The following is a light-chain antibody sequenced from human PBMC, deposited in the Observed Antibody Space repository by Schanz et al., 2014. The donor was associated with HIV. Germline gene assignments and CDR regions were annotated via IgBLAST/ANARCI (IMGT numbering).Light chain of an antibody. CDR2: EVS. CDR3: SSFAGSNIPWV. V-gene: IGLV2-8*01. Sequence: QSVLTQPPSASGSPGQSVTISCTGTSSDVGGYNYVSWYQHHPGKAPKFMIFEVSKRPSGVPDRFSGSKSGNTASLTVSGLQPEDEADYYCSSFAGSNIPWVFGGGTKLTVL. CDR1: SSDVGGYNY. J-gene: IGLJ3*02.